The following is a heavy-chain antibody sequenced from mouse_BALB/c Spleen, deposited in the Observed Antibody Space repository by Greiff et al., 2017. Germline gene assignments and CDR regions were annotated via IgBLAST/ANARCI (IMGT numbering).Heavy chain of an antibody. CDR2: INSNGGST. CDR3: ARDGHLYYYAMDY. D-gene: IGHD3-1*01. CDR1: GFTFSSYG. V-gene: IGHV5-6-3*01. J-gene: IGHJ4*01. Sequence: EVKLVESGGGLVQPGGSLKLSCAASGFTFSSYGMSWVRQTPDKRLELVATINSNGGSTYYPDSVKGRFTISRDNAKNTLYLQMSSLKSEDTAMYYCARDGHLYYYAMDYWGQGTSVTVSS.